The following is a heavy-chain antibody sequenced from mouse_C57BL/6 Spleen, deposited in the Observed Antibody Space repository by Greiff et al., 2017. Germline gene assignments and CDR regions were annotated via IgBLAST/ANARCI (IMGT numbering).Heavy chain of an antibody. Sequence: VQLQQSGPELVKPGASVKMSCKASGYTFTDYNMHWVKQTHGKSLEWIGYINPNNGGTSYNQKFKGKSTLTVNKSSSTAYMELRSLTSEDSAVYYCAGYSNYVHAMDYWGQGTSVTVSS. D-gene: IGHD2-5*01. CDR1: GYTFTDYN. V-gene: IGHV1-22*01. CDR3: AGYSNYVHAMDY. CDR2: INPNNGGT. J-gene: IGHJ4*01.